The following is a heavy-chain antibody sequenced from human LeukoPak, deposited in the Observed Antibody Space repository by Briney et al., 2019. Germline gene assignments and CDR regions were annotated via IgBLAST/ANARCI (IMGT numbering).Heavy chain of an antibody. CDR3: AGRPDGTSHFDY. CDR2: VYYSGST. V-gene: IGHV4-59*08. D-gene: IGHD6-6*01. CDR1: GGSTRSYF. Sequence: KPSETLSLTCTVSGGSTRSYFWSWIRQPPGKGLEWIGYVYYSGSTNYNPSLKSRVTISVDTSKKQFSLKLSSVTAADTAVYYCAGRPDGTSHFDYWGQGTLVTVSS. J-gene: IGHJ4*02.